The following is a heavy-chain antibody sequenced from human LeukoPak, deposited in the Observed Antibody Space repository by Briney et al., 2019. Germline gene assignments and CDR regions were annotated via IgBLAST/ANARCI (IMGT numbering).Heavy chain of an antibody. D-gene: IGHD3-22*01. CDR3: TRAVDDSSGYYFNDY. CDR2: IRSKTYGGTP. CDR1: GFTFSNYW. Sequence: GGSLRLSCAASGFTFSNYWMHWVRQAPGEGLEWISFIRSKTYGGTPEYAASVKGRFTISRDDSISIAYLQVNSLKTEDTAVYYCTRAVDDSSGYYFNDYWGQGTLVTVSS. J-gene: IGHJ4*02. V-gene: IGHV3-49*04.